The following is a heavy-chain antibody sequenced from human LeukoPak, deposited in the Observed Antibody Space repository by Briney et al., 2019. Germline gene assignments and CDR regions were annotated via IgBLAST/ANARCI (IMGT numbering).Heavy chain of an antibody. Sequence: PSETLSLTCAVSGGSIISDGYSWNWIRQPPGKGLELIGYIYPSGNAYYNPSLKSRVTISVDRSKNQFSLNLISVTAADTAMYYCARRSLRWPFDPWGQGTLVTVSS. CDR2: IYPSGNA. CDR3: ARRSLRWPFDP. CDR1: GGSIISDGYS. J-gene: IGHJ5*02. V-gene: IGHV4-30-2*01. D-gene: IGHD4-23*01.